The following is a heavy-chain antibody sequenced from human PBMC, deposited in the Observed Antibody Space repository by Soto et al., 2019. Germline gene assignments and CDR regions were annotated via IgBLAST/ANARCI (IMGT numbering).Heavy chain of an antibody. CDR3: EKTQWVGAFHI. J-gene: IGHJ3*02. V-gene: IGHV3-23*01. CDR2: LSVSGLST. D-gene: IGHD6-19*01. Sequence: XRALRLPFAASGFTFSSYDMSWVRQAPGKGLDWVSALSVSGLSTDYADSVKGRFTISRDSSKNTLYLQMNSLRAEDTAVYYCEKTQWVGAFHIWAQGTMVTVSS. CDR1: GFTFSSYD.